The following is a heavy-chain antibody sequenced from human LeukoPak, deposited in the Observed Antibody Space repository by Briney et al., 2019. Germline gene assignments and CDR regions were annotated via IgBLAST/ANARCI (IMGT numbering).Heavy chain of an antibody. Sequence: KPSETLSLTCGVSGTSLTSYYWSWIRQTPGEGLEWIGEVNHSGYTNMNPSLKSRVTISVDTSKNQFPLMMTSVTAADTAVYFCARMTTGHDYWGQGTLVTVSS. CDR3: ARMTTGHDY. CDR2: VNHSGYT. D-gene: IGHD4-17*01. J-gene: IGHJ4*02. CDR1: GTSLTSYY. V-gene: IGHV4-34*01.